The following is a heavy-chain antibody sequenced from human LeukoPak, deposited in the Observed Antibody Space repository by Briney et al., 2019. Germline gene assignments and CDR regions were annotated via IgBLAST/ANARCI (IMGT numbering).Heavy chain of an antibody. Sequence: QPGGSLRLSCAASGFTFSSYAMSWVRQAPGKGLEWVSAITGSGTSTYYADSVKGRFTISRDNSKNTLYLQMNSLRAEDTAVYYCAKRGSGWYEFDYWGQGTLVTVSS. CDR2: ITGSGTST. D-gene: IGHD6-19*01. J-gene: IGHJ4*02. CDR1: GFTFSSYA. CDR3: AKRGSGWYEFDY. V-gene: IGHV3-23*01.